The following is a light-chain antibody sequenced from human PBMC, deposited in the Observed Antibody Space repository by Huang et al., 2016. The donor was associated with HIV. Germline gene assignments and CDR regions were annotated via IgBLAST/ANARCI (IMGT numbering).Light chain of an antibody. CDR1: QRILYNSDKKNY. J-gene: IGKJ1*01. Sequence: DIVMTQSPDSLAVYLGERATINCKSSQRILYNSDKKNYLAWYQQKTGQPPKLLIYWASTREAGVPDRFSGSGSVTDFTLTISSLQAGDVAVYYCQQYYGSPPTFGQGTKVEIK. CDR2: WAS. CDR3: QQYYGSPPT. V-gene: IGKV4-1*01.